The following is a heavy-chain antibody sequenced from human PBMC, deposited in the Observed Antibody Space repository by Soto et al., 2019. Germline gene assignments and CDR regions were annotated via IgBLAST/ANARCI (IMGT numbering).Heavy chain of an antibody. Sequence: GGSLRLSCAASAFSLSNFGMIWVRQAPGKGLEWISFISSGSDTMYYADSVKGRFTIFRDKAQNSLYLQMNSLRDEDTAVYYCAREDSLNYQTAFDIWGQGTMVTVSS. CDR2: ISSGSDTM. D-gene: IGHD1-7*01. J-gene: IGHJ3*02. CDR1: AFSLSNFG. V-gene: IGHV3-48*02. CDR3: AREDSLNYQTAFDI.